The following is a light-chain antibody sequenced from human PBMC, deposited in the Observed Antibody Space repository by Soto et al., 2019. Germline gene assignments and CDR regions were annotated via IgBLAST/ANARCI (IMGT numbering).Light chain of an antibody. CDR3: QQYGVSMWT. CDR1: QTVSSSY. Sequence: DIVLTQSPGTLSLSPGERATLFCGASQTVSSSYLAWYQQKPGQAPRLLIYGASSRATGIPDRFSGSGSGTHFSLTISRLEPEDFAVYYCQQYGVSMWTFGQGTKVDIK. CDR2: GAS. V-gene: IGKV3-20*01. J-gene: IGKJ1*01.